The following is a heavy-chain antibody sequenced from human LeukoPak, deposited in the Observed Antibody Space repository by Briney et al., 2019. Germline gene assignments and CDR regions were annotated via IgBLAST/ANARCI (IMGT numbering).Heavy chain of an antibody. D-gene: IGHD5-12*01. CDR3: ARNDIVATSFDY. V-gene: IGHV1-69*05. Sequence: ASVKVSCKASGGTFSSYAISWVRQAPGQGLEWMGRIIPIFGTANYAQKFQGRVTITTDESTSTAYMELSSLRSEDTAVYYCARNDIVATSFDYWGQGTLVTVSS. CDR1: GGTFSSYA. CDR2: IIPIFGTA. J-gene: IGHJ4*02.